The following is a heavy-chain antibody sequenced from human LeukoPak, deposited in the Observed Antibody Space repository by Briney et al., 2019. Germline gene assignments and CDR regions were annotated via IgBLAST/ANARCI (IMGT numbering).Heavy chain of an antibody. Sequence: GGSLRLSCAASGFIFSSYSMNWVRQAPGKGLEWVSYISSSSSTIYYADSVKGRFTISRDNAKNSLYLQMSSLRAEDTALYYCARDPWVGEYGAFDIWGQGTMVTVSS. V-gene: IGHV3-48*04. J-gene: IGHJ3*02. CDR2: ISSSSSTI. D-gene: IGHD3-10*01. CDR1: GFIFSSYS. CDR3: ARDPWVGEYGAFDI.